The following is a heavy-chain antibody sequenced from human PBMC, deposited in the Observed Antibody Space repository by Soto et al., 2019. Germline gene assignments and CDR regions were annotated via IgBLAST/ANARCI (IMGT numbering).Heavy chain of an antibody. Sequence: GGSLWLSCAASGVTFSSYAMSWVRQAPGKGLEWVSAISGSGGSTYYADSVKGRFTISRDNSKNTLYLQMNSLRAEDTAVYYCAKSEANVPIAVADYWGQGTLVTVSS. J-gene: IGHJ4*02. CDR3: AKSEANVPIAVADY. CDR1: GVTFSSYA. D-gene: IGHD6-19*01. V-gene: IGHV3-23*01. CDR2: ISGSGGST.